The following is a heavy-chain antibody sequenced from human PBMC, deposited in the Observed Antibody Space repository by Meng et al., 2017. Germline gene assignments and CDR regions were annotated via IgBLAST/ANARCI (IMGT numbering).Heavy chain of an antibody. V-gene: IGHV4-34*01. CDR2: INHSGST. J-gene: IGHJ6*02. CDR3: ARGHGSGSYYYYYYGMDV. D-gene: IGHD3-10*01. CDR1: GGSFSGYY. Sequence: SETLSLTCAVYGGSFSGYYWSWIRQPPGKGLEWIGEINHSGSTNYNPSLKSRVTISVDTSKNQFPLKLSSVTAADTAVYYCARGHGSGSYYYYYYGMDVWGQGTTVTVSS.